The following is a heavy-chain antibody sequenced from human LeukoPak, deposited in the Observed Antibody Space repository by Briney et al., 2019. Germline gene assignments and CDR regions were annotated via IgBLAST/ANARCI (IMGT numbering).Heavy chain of an antibody. D-gene: IGHD2-2*01. CDR3: AREGQLLGNAFDI. CDR1: GGSISSYY. CDR2: IYYSGST. V-gene: IGHV4-59*01. Sequence: PSGTLSLTCTVSGGSISSYYWSWIRQPPGKGLEWIGYIYYSGSTNYNPSLKSRVTISVDTSKNQFSLKLSSVTAADTAVYYCAREGQLLGNAFDIWGQGTMVTVSS. J-gene: IGHJ3*02.